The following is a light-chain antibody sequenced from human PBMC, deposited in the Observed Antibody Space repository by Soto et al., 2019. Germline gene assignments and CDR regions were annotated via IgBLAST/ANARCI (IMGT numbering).Light chain of an antibody. J-gene: IGKJ5*01. CDR1: QDIGNH. CDR3: LQHDSFPPT. CDR2: AAS. Sequence: DIQMTQSPSAMSASVGDRVTISCRASQDIGNHLAWCQQKPGKVPQRLIYAASSLQTGVPSRFSGSGSGSDFTLTINSLQPEDFATDCCLQHDSFPPTFVQWTRLEIK. V-gene: IGKV1-17*03.